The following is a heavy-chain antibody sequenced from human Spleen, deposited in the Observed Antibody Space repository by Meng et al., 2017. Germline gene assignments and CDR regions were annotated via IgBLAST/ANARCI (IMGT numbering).Heavy chain of an antibody. J-gene: IGHJ4*02. V-gene: IGHV3-23*01. Sequence: EVQLLVSGGGLVQLGGSLRLSCAASGFTFSSYAMTWVRQAPGEGLEWVASIGDSGGGTYYADSVKGRFTISRDNSKNTLYLQMNSLRAEDTAVYYCAKGKTGTYDYWGQGTLVTVSS. D-gene: IGHD7-27*01. CDR1: GFTFSSYA. CDR3: AKGKTGTYDY. CDR2: IGDSGGGT.